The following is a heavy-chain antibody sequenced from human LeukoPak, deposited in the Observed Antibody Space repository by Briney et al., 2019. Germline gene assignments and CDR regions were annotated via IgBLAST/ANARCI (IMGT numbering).Heavy chain of an antibody. CDR2: IYYSGST. D-gene: IGHD2-15*01. CDR1: GGSISSSSYY. CDR3: ARSWRFCSGDSCYPIDY. V-gene: IGHV4-39*07. J-gene: IGHJ4*02. Sequence: PSETLSLTCTVSGGSISSSSYYWGWIRQPPGKGLEWIGSIYYSGSTYYNPSLKSRVTISVDTSKNQFSLKLSSVTAADTAVYYCARSWRFCSGDSCYPIDYWGQGTLVTVSS.